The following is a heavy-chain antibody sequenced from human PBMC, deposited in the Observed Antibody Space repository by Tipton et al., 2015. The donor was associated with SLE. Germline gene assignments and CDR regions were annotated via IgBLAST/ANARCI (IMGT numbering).Heavy chain of an antibody. CDR1: GGSISSYY. V-gene: IGHV4-59*08. J-gene: IGHJ5*02. Sequence: TLSLTCTVSGGSISSYYWSWIRQPPGKGLEWIGYIYYSGSTNYNPSLKSRVTISVDTSKNQFSLKLSSVTAADTAVYYCAGCALVVPAAFDPWGQGTLVTVSS. CDR2: IYYSGST. CDR3: AGCALVVPAAFDP. D-gene: IGHD2-2*01.